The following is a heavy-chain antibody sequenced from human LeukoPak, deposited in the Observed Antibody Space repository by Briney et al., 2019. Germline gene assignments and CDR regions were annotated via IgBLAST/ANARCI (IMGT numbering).Heavy chain of an antibody. Sequence: LEWVANIKQDGSKLSYVDSVKGRFTVSRDNAKNSLYLQMNSLRAEDTAVYYCARKYYNMDVWGQGTTVTVSS. CDR2: IKQDGSKL. CDR3: ARKYYNMDV. J-gene: IGHJ6*02. V-gene: IGHV3-7*03.